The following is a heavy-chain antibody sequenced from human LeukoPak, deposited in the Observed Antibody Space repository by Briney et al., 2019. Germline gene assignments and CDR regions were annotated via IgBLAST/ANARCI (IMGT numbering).Heavy chain of an antibody. CDR2: ITSSSTTI. J-gene: IGHJ4*02. D-gene: IGHD3-10*01. Sequence: GGSLRLSCAASGFTFSNYNLNWVRQAPGKGLEWVSFITSSSTTIFYADSVEGRFTISRDNAKNSLYLQMNSLRAEDTAVYYCARDRLIGGRFGELSNWGQGTLVTVSS. CDR3: ARDRLIGGRFGELSN. CDR1: GFTFSNYN. V-gene: IGHV3-48*04.